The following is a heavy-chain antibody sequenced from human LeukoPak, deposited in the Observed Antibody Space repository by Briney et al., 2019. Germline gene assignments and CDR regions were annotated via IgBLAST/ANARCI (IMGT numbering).Heavy chain of an antibody. CDR1: GGTFSNYA. Sequence: GSSVKVSCKASGGTFSNYAISWVRQAPGQGLEWMGGIIPIFGTANYAQKFQGRVTITADKSTSTAYMELSSLRSEDTAVYYCASGAGGYSYGYPLDYWGQGTLVTVSS. D-gene: IGHD5-18*01. CDR2: IIPIFGTA. J-gene: IGHJ4*02. CDR3: ASGAGGYSYGYPLDY. V-gene: IGHV1-69*06.